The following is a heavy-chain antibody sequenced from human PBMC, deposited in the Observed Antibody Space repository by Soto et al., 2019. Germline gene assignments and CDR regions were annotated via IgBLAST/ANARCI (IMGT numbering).Heavy chain of an antibody. Sequence: QVQLVQSGAEVKKPGSSVKVSCKASGGTFSSYAISWVRQAPGQGLEWMGGIIPIFGTANYVQKFQGRVTITADESTSTAYMELSSLRSEDTAVYYCARGYCSGGSCYSYYYYGMDVWGQGTTVTVSS. CDR2: IIPIFGTA. CDR1: GGTFSSYA. D-gene: IGHD2-15*01. CDR3: ARGYCSGGSCYSYYYYGMDV. V-gene: IGHV1-69*01. J-gene: IGHJ6*02.